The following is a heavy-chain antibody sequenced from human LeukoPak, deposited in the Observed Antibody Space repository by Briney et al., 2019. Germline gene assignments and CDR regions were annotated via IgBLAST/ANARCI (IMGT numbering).Heavy chain of an antibody. V-gene: IGHV3-21*01. CDR3: ARDGPYYYDEDY. Sequence: GGSLRLSCAASGFTFSSYSMNWVRQAPGKGLEWVSSISSSSSYIYYADSVEGRFTISRDNAKNSLYLQMNSLRAEDTAVYYCARDGPYYYDEDYWGQGTLVTVSS. J-gene: IGHJ4*02. D-gene: IGHD3-22*01. CDR1: GFTFSSYS. CDR2: ISSSSSYI.